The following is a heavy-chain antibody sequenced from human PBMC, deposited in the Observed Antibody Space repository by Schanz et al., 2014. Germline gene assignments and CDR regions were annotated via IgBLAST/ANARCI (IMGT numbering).Heavy chain of an antibody. D-gene: IGHD4-4*01. J-gene: IGHJ5*02. CDR3: ARRGPNCSNNACYHGWFDP. Sequence: QVLLVQSGAEVKQPGASVKVSCTASGYTFTGYYIHWVRQAPGQGFEWMGWINPLSGATDYAPTFQGRVSMTRDTSISTAYMEVTRLVSSDTAVYYCARRGPNCSNNACYHGWFDPWGQGTLVTVSS. V-gene: IGHV1-2*02. CDR1: GYTFTGYY. CDR2: INPLSGAT.